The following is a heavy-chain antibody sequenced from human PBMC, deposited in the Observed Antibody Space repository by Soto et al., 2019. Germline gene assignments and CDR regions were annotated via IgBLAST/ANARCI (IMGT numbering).Heavy chain of an antibody. J-gene: IGHJ6*02. CDR1: GYTFTSYG. Sequence: ASVKVSCKASGYTFTSYGINWVRQATGQGREGMGWMNPNSGNTGYAQKFQGRVTMTRNTSISTAYMELSSLRSEDTAVYYCARXGFLEWLSLYYYYGMDVWGQGTTVTVSS. D-gene: IGHD3-3*01. CDR3: ARXGFLEWLSLYYYYGMDV. CDR2: MNPNSGNT. V-gene: IGHV1-8*01.